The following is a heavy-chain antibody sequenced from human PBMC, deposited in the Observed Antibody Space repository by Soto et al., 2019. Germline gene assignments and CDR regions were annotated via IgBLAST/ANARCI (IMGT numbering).Heavy chain of an antibody. V-gene: IGHV1-3*01. D-gene: IGHD2-15*01. J-gene: IGHJ4*02. Sequence: QVQLVQSGAEVKKPGASVKVSCKASGYTFTSYAMHWVRQAPGQRLEWMGWINAGNGNTKYSQKFHGGVAISXDTSASTAYMELSSLRSEDTAVYYCARDLGGWPDYWGQGTLVTVSS. CDR3: ARDLGGWPDY. CDR1: GYTFTSYA. CDR2: INAGNGNT.